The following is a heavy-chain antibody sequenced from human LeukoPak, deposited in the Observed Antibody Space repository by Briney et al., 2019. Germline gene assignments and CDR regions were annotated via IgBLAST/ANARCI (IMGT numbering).Heavy chain of an antibody. J-gene: IGHJ6*03. V-gene: IGHV3-11*04. Sequence: TGGSLRLSCAAHGFTFSDYYMSWIRQAPGKGLEWVSYISSSGRTIYYADSVKGRFTISRDNAKNSLYLQMNSLRAEDTAVYYCARAGGTDGSYRYLVDVWGKGTTVTVSS. CDR2: ISSSGRTI. CDR3: ARAGGTDGSYRYLVDV. D-gene: IGHD3-16*02. CDR1: GFTFSDYY.